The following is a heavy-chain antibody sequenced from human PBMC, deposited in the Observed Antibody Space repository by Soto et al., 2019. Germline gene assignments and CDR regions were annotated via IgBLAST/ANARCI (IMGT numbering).Heavy chain of an antibody. Sequence: SETLSLTCTVSGGSISSYYWSWIRQPPGKGLEWIGYIYYSGSTNYNPSLKSRVTISVDTSKNQFSLKLSSVTAADTAVYYCARRRYYGSGSPYTYYFDYWGQGTLVTVSS. D-gene: IGHD3-10*01. CDR3: ARRRYYGSGSPYTYYFDY. CDR2: IYYSGST. J-gene: IGHJ4*02. CDR1: GGSISSYY. V-gene: IGHV4-59*08.